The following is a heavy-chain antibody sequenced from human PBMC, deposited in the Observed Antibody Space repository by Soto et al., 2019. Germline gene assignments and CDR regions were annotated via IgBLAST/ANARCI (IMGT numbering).Heavy chain of an antibody. J-gene: IGHJ4*02. V-gene: IGHV3-48*02. CDR2: ISSSSSTI. Sequence: GGSLRLSCAASGFTFSSYSMNWVRQAPGKGLEWVSYISSSSSTIYYADSVKGRFTISRDNAKNSLYLQMNSLRDEDTSVYSCARGIYSGYDLDDFDYWGQGTLVTVSS. CDR1: GFTFSSYS. CDR3: ARGIYSGYDLDDFDY. D-gene: IGHD5-12*01.